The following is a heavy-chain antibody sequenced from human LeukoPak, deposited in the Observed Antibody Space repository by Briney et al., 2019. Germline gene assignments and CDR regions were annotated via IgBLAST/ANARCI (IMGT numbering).Heavy chain of an antibody. CDR3: ARVKTGVALGDAFDI. J-gene: IGHJ3*02. V-gene: IGHV3-21*01. D-gene: IGHD7-27*01. CDR1: GFTFSSYS. CDR2: ISSSSSYI. Sequence: PGGSLRLSCAASGFTFSSYSMNWVRQAPGKGLEWVSSISSSSSYIHYADSVKGRFTISRDNAKNSLYLQMNSLRAEDTAVYYCARVKTGVALGDAFDIWGQGTMVTVSS.